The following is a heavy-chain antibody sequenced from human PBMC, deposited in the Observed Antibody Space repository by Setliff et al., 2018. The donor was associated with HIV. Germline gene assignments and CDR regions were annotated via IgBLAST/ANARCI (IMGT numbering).Heavy chain of an antibody. J-gene: IGHJ4*02. D-gene: IGHD1-26*01. CDR3: ARLGGIVGPTYLDY. V-gene: IGHV5-51*01. Sequence: PWESLKISCKVSGYIFSTYWIGWVRQMPGKGLEWMGIVFPGDSDTIYSPSFQGQVTISADKSSNSAYLQWSSLKASDSAMYYCARLGGIVGPTYLDYWGQGTLVTVSS. CDR2: VFPGDSDT. CDR1: GYIFSTYW.